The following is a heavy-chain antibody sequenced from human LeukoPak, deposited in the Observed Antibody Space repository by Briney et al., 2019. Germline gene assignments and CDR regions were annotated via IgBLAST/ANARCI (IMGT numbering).Heavy chain of an antibody. CDR2: ISSSSSYI. J-gene: IGHJ3*02. V-gene: IGHV3-21*01. CDR1: GFTFSSYS. Sequence: GGSLRLSCAASGFTFSSYSMNWVRQAPGKGLEWVSSISSSSSYIYYADSVKGRFTISRDNSKNTLYLQVNSLRAEDTAVYYCARGIEVWIGNAFDIWGQGTMVTVSS. CDR3: ARGIEVWIGNAFDI. D-gene: IGHD5-12*01.